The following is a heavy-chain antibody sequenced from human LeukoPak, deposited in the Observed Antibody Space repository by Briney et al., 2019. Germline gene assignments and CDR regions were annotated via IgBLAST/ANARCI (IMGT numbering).Heavy chain of an antibody. CDR2: ISPSGTDI. D-gene: IGHD3-22*01. Sequence: GGSLRLSCAVSGFTFSDTYMTWIRQAPGKGLESLSYISPSGTDISYADSVKGRFTISRDNAKNSLYLQMNSLRAEDTALYYCARDGDYYDSSGYYYVPTFDYWGQGTLVTVSS. CDR3: ARDGDYYDSSGYYYVPTFDY. J-gene: IGHJ4*02. V-gene: IGHV3-11*01. CDR1: GFTFSDTY.